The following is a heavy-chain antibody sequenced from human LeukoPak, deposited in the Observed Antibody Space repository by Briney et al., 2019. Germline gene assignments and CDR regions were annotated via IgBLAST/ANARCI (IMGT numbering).Heavy chain of an antibody. Sequence: PSETLSLTCTVSGVSISSGSNYWRWIRPPAGEGLEWIGRIYTSGSTNYNPSIKSRFPISVDTSKNHFSLKLSSVTAAETAVFYCARGFPGGYSYGSNWFDPWGQGTLVTVSS. CDR1: GVSISSGSNY. D-gene: IGHD5-18*01. J-gene: IGHJ5*02. V-gene: IGHV4-61*02. CDR3: ARGFPGGYSYGSNWFDP. CDR2: IYTSGST.